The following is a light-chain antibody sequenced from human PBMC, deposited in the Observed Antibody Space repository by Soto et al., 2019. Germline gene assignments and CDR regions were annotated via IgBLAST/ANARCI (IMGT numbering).Light chain of an antibody. CDR1: QDINVY. J-gene: IGKJ2*01. CDR2: SAS. V-gene: IGKV1-39*01. Sequence: DIQMTQSPSSVSASVGDTVTITCRASQDINVYLNWYQQKPGEVPKLLIYSASSLHSGVPSRFTGSGYETDFTLTIRSLQPEDFATYYCQHGYVAPYNFGQGTKV. CDR3: QHGYVAPYN.